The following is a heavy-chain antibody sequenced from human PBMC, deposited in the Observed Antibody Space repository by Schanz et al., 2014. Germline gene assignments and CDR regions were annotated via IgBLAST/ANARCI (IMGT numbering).Heavy chain of an antibody. D-gene: IGHD3-10*01. CDR1: GYTFTTYY. J-gene: IGHJ4*02. CDR3: VRAPHYGSGRHLDY. Sequence: QVQLVQSGAEVKKPGASVKVYCKASGYTFTTYYLHWVRQAPGQGLEWMGIINPTGGSTTYAEKFLGRVDMTSDTSTSTVYMELSRLRSEDMAVYYCVRAPHYGSGRHLDYWGQGTLVTVFS. V-gene: IGHV1-46*03. CDR2: INPTGGST.